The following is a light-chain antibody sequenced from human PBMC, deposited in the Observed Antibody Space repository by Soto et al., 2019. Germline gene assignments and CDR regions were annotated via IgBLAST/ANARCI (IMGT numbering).Light chain of an antibody. Sequence: DVVMTQSPLSLPVTLGQPASISCRSSQSLVHSNGNTYLNWFQQRPGQSPRRLIYQVSNRDSGVPARLSGRGSGTHFTLNISRVEAADVGVYYCMQGANWPPTFGQRNKLEI. CDR2: QVS. CDR3: MQGANWPPT. J-gene: IGKJ2*01. V-gene: IGKV2-30*02. CDR1: QSLVHSNGNTY.